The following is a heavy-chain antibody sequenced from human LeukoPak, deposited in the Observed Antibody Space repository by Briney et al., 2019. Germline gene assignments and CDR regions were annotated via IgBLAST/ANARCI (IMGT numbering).Heavy chain of an antibody. D-gene: IGHD6-19*01. CDR1: GITFSNYA. CDR2: ISGSAHKI. J-gene: IGHJ4*02. Sequence: GGSLRLSCVASGITFSNYAVSWVRQAPEKGLDWVSVISGSAHKIRYADSVKGRFTISRDNSENIVYLQMNNLRVEDTAVYWCARGHSSGWYYFDSWGQGTLVTVSS. V-gene: IGHV3-23*01. CDR3: ARGHSSGWYYFDS.